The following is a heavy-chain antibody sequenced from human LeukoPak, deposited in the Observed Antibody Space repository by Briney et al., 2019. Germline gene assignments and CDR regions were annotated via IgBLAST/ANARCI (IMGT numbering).Heavy chain of an antibody. V-gene: IGHV1-18*01. Sequence: ASVKVSCKASGYTFTSYGISWVRQAPGQGLEWMGRISAYNGNTNYAQKLQGRVTMTTDTSTSTAYMELRSLRSDDTAVYYCARVSVYCSGGSCYSSYGMDVWGQGTTVTVSS. J-gene: IGHJ6*02. CDR1: GYTFTSYG. CDR2: ISAYNGNT. D-gene: IGHD2-15*01. CDR3: ARVSVYCSGGSCYSSYGMDV.